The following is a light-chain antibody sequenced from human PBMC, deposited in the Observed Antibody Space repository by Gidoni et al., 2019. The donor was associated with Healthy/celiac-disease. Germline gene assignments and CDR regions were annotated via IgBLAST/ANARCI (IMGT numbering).Light chain of an antibody. J-gene: IGKJ1*01. CDR2: KAS. Sequence: DIQMTKSPSTRSASVGDRVTITCRASQSISSWLAWYQQKPGKAPKLLIYKASSLESGVPSRFSGSGSGTEFTLTISSLQPDDFATYYCQQYNSYPWTFXRXTKVEIK. CDR3: QQYNSYPWT. CDR1: QSISSW. V-gene: IGKV1-5*03.